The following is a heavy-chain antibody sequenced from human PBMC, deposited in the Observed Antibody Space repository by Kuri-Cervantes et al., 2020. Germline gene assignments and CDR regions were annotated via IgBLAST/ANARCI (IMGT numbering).Heavy chain of an antibody. CDR1: GGSVSSDSYY. CDR2: IYYSGST. Sequence: GSLRLSCTVSGGSVSSDSYYWSWIRQPPGKGLEWFGYIYYSGSTNYNPSLKSRVTISVDTSKNQFSLKLSSVTAADTAVYYCARGTDYDILTGYFLPYLDYWGQGTLVTVSS. J-gene: IGHJ4*02. D-gene: IGHD3-9*01. CDR3: ARGTDYDILTGYFLPYLDY. V-gene: IGHV4-61*01.